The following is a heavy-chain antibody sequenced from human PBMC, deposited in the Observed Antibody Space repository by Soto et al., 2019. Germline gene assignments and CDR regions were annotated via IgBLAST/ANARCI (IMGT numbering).Heavy chain of an antibody. CDR3: TTDFVSDTVMGYYGSGNLDY. Sequence: PXGSLRLSCAASGFTFXXXXXSWVRQAPGKGLEWVGRIKSKTDGGTTDYAAPVKGRFTISRDDSKNTLYLQMNSLKTEDTAVYYCTTDFVSDTVMGYYGSGNLDYWGQGTLVTVSS. V-gene: IGHV3-15*01. CDR2: IKSKTDGGTT. D-gene: IGHD3-10*01. CDR1: GFTFXXXX. J-gene: IGHJ4*02.